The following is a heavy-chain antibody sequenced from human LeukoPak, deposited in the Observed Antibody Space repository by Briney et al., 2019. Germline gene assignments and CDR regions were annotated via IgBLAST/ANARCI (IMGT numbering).Heavy chain of an antibody. J-gene: IGHJ4*02. D-gene: IGHD6-13*01. V-gene: IGHV4-59*01. Sequence: SSETLSLTCTVSGGSISSYYWSWIRQPPGKGLEWIGYIYYSGSTNYNPSLKSRVTISVDTSKNQFSLELSSVTAADTAVYYCARGVYSSSWYLVDYWGQGTLVTVSS. CDR3: ARGVYSSSWYLVDY. CDR1: GGSISSYY. CDR2: IYYSGST.